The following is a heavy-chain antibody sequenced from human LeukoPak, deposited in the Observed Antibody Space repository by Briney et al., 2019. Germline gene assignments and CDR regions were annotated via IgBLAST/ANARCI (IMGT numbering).Heavy chain of an antibody. CDR3: ARTEESGYSYRYFGYYYYMDV. CDR2: INPNSGST. D-gene: IGHD5-18*01. V-gene: IGHV1-2*02. J-gene: IGHJ6*03. Sequence: ASVKVSCKAFGYTFTSNYMHWVRQAPGQGPEWMGWINPNSGSTNSAQKFQGRVTMTRDTSISTAYMELRRLRSDDTAVYYCARTEESGYSYRYFGYYYYMDVWGKGTTVTVSS. CDR1: GYTFTSNY.